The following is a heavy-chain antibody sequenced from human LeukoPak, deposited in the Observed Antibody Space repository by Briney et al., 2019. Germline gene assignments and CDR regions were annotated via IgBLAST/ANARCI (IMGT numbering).Heavy chain of an antibody. CDR3: ARGTWATLYYYYMDV. J-gene: IGHJ6*03. V-gene: IGHV3-48*01. CDR1: GFTFSSYS. CDR2: ISSSSSTI. Sequence: GGSLRLSCAASGFTFSSYSMNWVRQAPGKGLEWVSYISSSSSTIYYADSVKGRFTISRDNAKNSLYLQMNSLRAEDTAVYYCARGTWATLYYYYMDVWGKGTTVTVSS. D-gene: IGHD5-24*01.